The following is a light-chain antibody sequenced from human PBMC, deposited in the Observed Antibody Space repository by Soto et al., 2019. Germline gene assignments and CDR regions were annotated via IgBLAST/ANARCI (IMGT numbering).Light chain of an antibody. CDR1: SGHSSYA. Sequence: QPVLTQSPSASASLGASVKLTCTLSSGHSSYAIAWHQQQPEKGPRYLMKLNSDGSHSKGDGIPDRFSCSSSGAERYLTISSLQSEDEADYYCQTGGTGMVFGGGTKVTVL. J-gene: IGLJ2*01. CDR3: QTGGTGMV. V-gene: IGLV4-69*01. CDR2: LNSDGSH.